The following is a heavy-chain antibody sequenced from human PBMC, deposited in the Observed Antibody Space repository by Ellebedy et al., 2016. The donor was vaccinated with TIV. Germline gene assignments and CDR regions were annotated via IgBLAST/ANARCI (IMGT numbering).Heavy chain of an antibody. CDR2: ISYDGGNK. Sequence: PGGSLRLSCAASGFTFSSFGMHWVRQAPGKGLEWVAVISYDGGNKYYADSVKGRFTISRDNSKNTLYLQMNSLRAEDTAVYYRAEDRHSGNIDYWGQGTLVTVSS. J-gene: IGHJ4*02. V-gene: IGHV3-30*18. D-gene: IGHD1-26*01. CDR3: AEDRHSGNIDY. CDR1: GFTFSSFG.